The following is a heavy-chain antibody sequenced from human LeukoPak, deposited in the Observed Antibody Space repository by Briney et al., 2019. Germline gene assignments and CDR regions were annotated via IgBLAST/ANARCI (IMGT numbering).Heavy chain of an antibody. CDR3: ARDRYRYCSGGSCLSYLYYFDY. CDR2: ISAYNGNT. D-gene: IGHD2-15*01. CDR1: GYTFTSYG. V-gene: IGHV1-18*01. J-gene: IGHJ4*02. Sequence: ASVKVSCKASGYTFTSYGISWVRQAPGQGLEWMGWISAYNGNTNYAQKLQGRVTMTTDTSTSTAYMELRSLRSDDTVVYYCARDRYRYCSGGSCLSYLYYFDYWGQGTLVTVSS.